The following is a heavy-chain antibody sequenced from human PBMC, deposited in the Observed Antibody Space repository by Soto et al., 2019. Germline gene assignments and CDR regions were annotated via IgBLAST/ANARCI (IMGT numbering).Heavy chain of an antibody. J-gene: IGHJ4*02. CDR1: GGSISSSTHY. D-gene: IGHD1-26*01. V-gene: IGHV4-39*01. CDR2: IYYSGST. Sequence: SETLSLTCTVSGGSISSSTHYWGWIRQPPGKGLEWIGSIYYSGSTHYNPSLQSRVSISVDSSKNQFSLKVSSVTAADTAVYYCARRTIVGGIKSFYFDYWGKGTPVTVSS. CDR3: ARRTIVGGIKSFYFDY.